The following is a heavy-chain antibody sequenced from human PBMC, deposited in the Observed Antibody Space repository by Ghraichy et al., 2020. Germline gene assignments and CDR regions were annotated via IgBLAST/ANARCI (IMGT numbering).Heavy chain of an antibody. D-gene: IGHD5-12*01. CDR2: ISSSSSYT. CDR1: GFTFSDYY. V-gene: IGHV3-11*06. CDR3: ARVQGQEAIVATIESYYYGMDV. J-gene: IGHJ6*02. Sequence: GGSLRLTCAASGFTFSDYYMSWIRQAPGKGLEWVSYISSSSSYTNYADSVKGRFTISRDNAKNSLYLQMNSLRAEDTAVYYCARVQGQEAIVATIESYYYGMDVWGQGTTVTVSS.